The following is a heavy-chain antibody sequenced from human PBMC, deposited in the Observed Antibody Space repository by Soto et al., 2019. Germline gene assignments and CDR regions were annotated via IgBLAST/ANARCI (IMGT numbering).Heavy chain of an antibody. CDR1: GFTFSSYA. J-gene: IGHJ1*01. CDR3: ARDQGGYYDSSGYSPGYFQH. V-gene: IGHV3-30-3*01. D-gene: IGHD3-22*01. Sequence: QVQLVESGGGVVQPGRSLRLSCAASGFTFSSYAMHWVRQAPGKGLEWVAVISYDGSNKYYADSVKGRFTISRDNSKNTLYRQMNRLRAEDTAVYYCARDQGGYYDSSGYSPGYFQHWGQGTLVTVSS. CDR2: ISYDGSNK.